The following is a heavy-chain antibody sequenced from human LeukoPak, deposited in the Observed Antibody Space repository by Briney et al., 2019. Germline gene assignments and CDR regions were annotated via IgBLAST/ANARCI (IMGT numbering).Heavy chain of an antibody. CDR3: ARGPEYSSSWGCAFDI. CDR2: IYTSGST. CDR1: GGSISSYY. J-gene: IGHJ3*02. V-gene: IGHV4-4*07. D-gene: IGHD6-13*01. Sequence: PSETLSLTCTVSGGSISSYYWSWIRQPAGKGLEWIGRIYTSGSTNYNPSLKSRVTISVDKSKNQFSLKLSSVTAADTAVYYCARGPEYSSSWGCAFDIWGQGTMVTVSS.